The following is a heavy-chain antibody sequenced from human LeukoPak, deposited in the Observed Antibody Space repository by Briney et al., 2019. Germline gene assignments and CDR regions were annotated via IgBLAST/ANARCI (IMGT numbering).Heavy chain of an antibody. V-gene: IGHV4-59*11. J-gene: IGHJ6*03. D-gene: IGHD3-3*01. Sequence: SETLSLICTVSVGSICSHYWSWIRHPPGKGLEWIGYIYYSGSTIYNTPLKSRVTITVDTSKNQYSLKLSSVTAADTAVYYCARVRTGFGVVYYYMDVWGKGTTVTVSS. CDR2: IYYSGST. CDR1: VGSICSHY. CDR3: ARVRTGFGVVYYYMDV.